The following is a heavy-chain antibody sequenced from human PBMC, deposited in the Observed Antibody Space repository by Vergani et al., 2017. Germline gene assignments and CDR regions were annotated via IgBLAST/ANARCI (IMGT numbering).Heavy chain of an antibody. CDR1: GFTFRIYG. V-gene: IGHV3-30*02. D-gene: IGHD3-22*01. J-gene: IGHJ1*01. CDR3: TKAGQYDSDNFHDS. Sequence: QVQLVESGGGVVQPGGSLRLSCIASGFTFRIYGMHWVRQAPGKGLEWEAFIRYDGTKRFYGDSVKGRFTISRDNSQTTVFLQMNSLRADDSAVYYCTKAGQYDSDNFHDSWGQGALVTVAS. CDR2: IRYDGTKR.